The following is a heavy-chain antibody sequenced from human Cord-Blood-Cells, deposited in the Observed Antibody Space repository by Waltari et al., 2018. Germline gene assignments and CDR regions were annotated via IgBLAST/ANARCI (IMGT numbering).Heavy chain of an antibody. CDR3: AKEGDSSDWFDP. D-gene: IGHD6-19*01. CDR1: GFTFSSYA. CDR2: ISGSGGST. V-gene: IGHV3-23*01. Sequence: EVQLLESGGGLVQPGGSLRLSCAASGFTFSSYAMSWIHQAPGKGLEWVSVISGSGGSTYYADSVKGRFTISRDNSKNTLYLQMNSLRAEDTAVYYCAKEGDSSDWFDPWGQGTLVTVSS. J-gene: IGHJ5*02.